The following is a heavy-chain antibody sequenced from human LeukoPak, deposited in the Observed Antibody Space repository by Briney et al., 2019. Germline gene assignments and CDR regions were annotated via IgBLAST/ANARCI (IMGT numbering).Heavy chain of an antibody. J-gene: IGHJ2*01. D-gene: IGHD6-19*01. Sequence: GGSLRLSCAASGFTFSSYSMNWVRQAPGKGLEWVSSISSSSSYIYYADSVKGRFTISRDNAKNSLYLQMNSLRAEDTAVYYCARESIRGSSSGWYSAPTRNWYFDLWGRGTLVTVSS. CDR3: ARESIRGSSSGWYSAPTRNWYFDL. CDR1: GFTFSSYS. CDR2: ISSSSSYI. V-gene: IGHV3-21*01.